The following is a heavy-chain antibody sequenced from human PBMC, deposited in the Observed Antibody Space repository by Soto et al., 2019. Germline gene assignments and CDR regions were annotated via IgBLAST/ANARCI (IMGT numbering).Heavy chain of an antibody. CDR2: ISPYSGNT. Sequence: QAQLAQSGPELKSPGASVKVSCKASGYTFTDYAISWVRQAPGQGFQWVGWISPYSGNTTSAENFFDRVTMTTDTSTKTAYLELRSLRSDDTAVYYCARGDSTDCSNGVCSFFYNHDMDVWGQGTTVTVSS. J-gene: IGHJ6*02. CDR3: ARGDSTDCSNGVCSFFYNHDMDV. CDR1: GYTFTDYA. D-gene: IGHD2-8*01. V-gene: IGHV1-18*04.